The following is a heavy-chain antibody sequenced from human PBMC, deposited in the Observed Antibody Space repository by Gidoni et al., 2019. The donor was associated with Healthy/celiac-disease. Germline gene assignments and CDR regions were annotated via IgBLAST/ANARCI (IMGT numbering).Heavy chain of an antibody. V-gene: IGHV3-23*01. CDR1: GLTFSSYA. D-gene: IGHD6-19*01. CDR3: AKGAVADFYYYYGMDV. J-gene: IGHJ6*02. CDR2: ISGSGGST. Sequence: EVQLLESGGGLVQPGGSLRLSCAASGLTFSSYAMSWVRQAPGKGLEWVSAISGSGGSTYYADSVKGRFTISRDNSKNTLYLQMNSLRAEDTAVYYCAKGAVADFYYYYGMDVWGQGTTVTVSS.